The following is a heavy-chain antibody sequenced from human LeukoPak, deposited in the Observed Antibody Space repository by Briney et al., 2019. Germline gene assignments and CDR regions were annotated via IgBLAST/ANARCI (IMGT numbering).Heavy chain of an antibody. V-gene: IGHV1-2*02. CDR3: ARVGITMVRGVNNWFDP. Sequence: GASVKVSCKASGYTFTGYYMHWVRQAPGRGLEWMGWINPNSGGTNYAQKFQGRVTMTRDTSISTAYMELSRLRSDDTAMYYCARVGITMVRGVNNWFDPWGQGTLVTVSS. CDR2: INPNSGGT. CDR1: GYTFTGYY. D-gene: IGHD3-10*01. J-gene: IGHJ5*02.